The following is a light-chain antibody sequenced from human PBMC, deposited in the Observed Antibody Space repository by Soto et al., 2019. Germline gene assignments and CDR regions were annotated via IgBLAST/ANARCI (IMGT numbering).Light chain of an antibody. V-gene: IGKV3-15*01. CDR2: GAS. J-gene: IGKJ1*01. CDR1: QSVSSN. Sequence: EIVMTQSPATLSVSPGERATLSCRASQSVSSNLAWYKQKPGQAPRLLIYGASTRATDIPARFSGSGSGTEFTLTISSLQSEDFAVYYCQQYSNWLRTWTFGQGTKVEIK. CDR3: QQYSNWLRTWT.